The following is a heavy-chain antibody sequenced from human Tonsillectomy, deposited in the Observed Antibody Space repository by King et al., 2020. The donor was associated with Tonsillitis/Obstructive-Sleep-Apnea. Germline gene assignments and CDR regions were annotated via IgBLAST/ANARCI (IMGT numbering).Heavy chain of an antibody. CDR1: GGSISSGGYY. Sequence: VQLQESGPGLVKPSQTLSLTCTVSGGSISSGGYYWSWIRQHPGKGLEWIGYIYYSGSTYNNWSLKSRVTISVDTSNNQFSLKLSSVTAADTAVYYCAGGPEDSTIFGVEHPRYYYYMDVWGKGTTVTVSS. CDR3: AGGPEDSTIFGVEHPRYYYYMDV. D-gene: IGHD3-3*01. V-gene: IGHV4-31*03. J-gene: IGHJ6*03. CDR2: IYYSGST.